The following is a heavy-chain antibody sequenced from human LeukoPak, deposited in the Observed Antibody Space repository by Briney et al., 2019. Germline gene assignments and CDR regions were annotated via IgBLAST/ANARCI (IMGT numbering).Heavy chain of an antibody. D-gene: IGHD4-17*01. V-gene: IGHV3-23*01. J-gene: IGHJ5*02. Sequence: QTGGSLRLSCVASGFTFSSYAMGWVRQAPGKGLEWVSSVSASGDGTYYADSVKGRFTISRDNSKNTFYLQMNSLRAEDTAVYYCARATVTRWFDPWGQGTLVTVSS. CDR2: VSASGDGT. CDR1: GFTFSSYA. CDR3: ARATVTRWFDP.